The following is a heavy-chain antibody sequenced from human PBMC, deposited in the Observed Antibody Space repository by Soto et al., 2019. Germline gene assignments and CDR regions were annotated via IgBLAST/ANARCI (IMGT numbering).Heavy chain of an antibody. D-gene: IGHD3-22*01. J-gene: IGHJ3*02. CDR2: IKQDGSEK. Sequence: EVQLVESGGGLVQPGGSLRLSCAASGFTFSSYWMSWVRQAPGKGVEWVANIKQDGSEKYYVDSVKGRFTISRDNAKNSLYLQMNSLRAEDTAVYYCARPKGDSSGYYYIAFDIWGQGTMVTVSS. CDR3: ARPKGDSSGYYYIAFDI. V-gene: IGHV3-7*01. CDR1: GFTFSSYW.